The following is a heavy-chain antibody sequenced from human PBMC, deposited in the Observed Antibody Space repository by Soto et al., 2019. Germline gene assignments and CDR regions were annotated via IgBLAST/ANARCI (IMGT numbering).Heavy chain of an antibody. CDR1: GGSFSGYY. D-gene: IGHD1-26*01. CDR3: ARARLSGSYHY. Sequence: PSETLSLTCAVYGGSFSGYYRSWIRQPPRKGLEWIGEINHSGSTNYNPSLKSRVTISVDTSKNQFSLKLSSVTAADTAVYYCARARLSGSYHYWGQGTLVTVSS. V-gene: IGHV4-34*01. CDR2: INHSGST. J-gene: IGHJ4*02.